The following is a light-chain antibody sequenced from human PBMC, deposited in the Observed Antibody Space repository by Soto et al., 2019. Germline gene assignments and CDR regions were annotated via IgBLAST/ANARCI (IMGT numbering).Light chain of an antibody. V-gene: IGKV3-20*01. CDR3: QQYDDAET. CDR2: GAS. CDR1: QSVSSDY. Sequence: EIVLTQSPDTLSLSPGERATLSCRASQSVSSDYLAWYQQKPGQAPRLLIYGASNRANGVPDRFSGSGSGTDFTLTISRLEPEDFAVYYCQQYDDAETFGQGTKVEIK. J-gene: IGKJ1*01.